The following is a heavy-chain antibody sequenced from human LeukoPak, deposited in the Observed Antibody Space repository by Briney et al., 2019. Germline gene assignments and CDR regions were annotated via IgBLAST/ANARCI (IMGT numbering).Heavy chain of an antibody. CDR1: GFTFSSYG. J-gene: IGHJ6*03. D-gene: IGHD3-10*01. CDR2: IRYDGSNE. V-gene: IGHV3-30*02. Sequence: PGGSLRLSCAASGFTFSSYGMHWVRQAPGKGLEWVAFIRYDGSNEYYADSVKGRFTISRDNSKNTLYLQMNSLRAEDTAVYYCAKDRRGDYYYYMDVWRKGTTVTVSS. CDR3: AKDRRGDYYYYMDV.